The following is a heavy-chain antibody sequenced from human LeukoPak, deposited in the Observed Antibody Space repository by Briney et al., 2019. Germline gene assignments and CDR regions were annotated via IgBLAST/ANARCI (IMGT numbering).Heavy chain of an antibody. V-gene: IGHV1-58*02. Sequence: SVKVSCKASGFTFTSSAMQWVRQARGQRLEWIGWIVVGSGNTNYAQKFQERVTITRDMSTSTAYMELSSLRSEDTAVYYCAREGGYCSSTSCYGYWGQGTLVTVSS. D-gene: IGHD2-2*01. CDR3: AREGGYCSSTSCYGY. CDR1: GFTFTSSA. J-gene: IGHJ4*02. CDR2: IVVGSGNT.